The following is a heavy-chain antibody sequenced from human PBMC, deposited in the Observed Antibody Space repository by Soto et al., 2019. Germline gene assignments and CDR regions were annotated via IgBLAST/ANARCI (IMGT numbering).Heavy chain of an antibody. D-gene: IGHD6-19*01. Sequence: PGGSLRLSCAASGFTFSSYGMPWVRQAPGKGLEWVAVISYDGSNKYYADSVKGRFTISRDNSKNTLYLQMNSLRAADTAVYYCAKDVNQQWLSRFYYYYYYGMDVWGQGTTVTVSS. CDR3: AKDVNQQWLSRFYYYYYYGMDV. CDR1: GFTFSSYG. V-gene: IGHV3-30*18. J-gene: IGHJ6*02. CDR2: ISYDGSNK.